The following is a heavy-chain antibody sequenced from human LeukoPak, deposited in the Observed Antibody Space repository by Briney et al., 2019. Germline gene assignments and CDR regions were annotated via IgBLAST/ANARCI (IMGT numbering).Heavy chain of an antibody. CDR3: ARGGNSSSSPFDP. D-gene: IGHD6-6*01. CDR2: INPSGGST. CDR1: GYTFTSYY. J-gene: IGHJ5*02. V-gene: IGHV1-46*01. Sequence: ASVTVSYKASGYTFTSYYMHWVRQAPGQGLERMGIINPSGGSTSYAQKFQGRVTMTRDMSTSTVYMELSSLRSEDTAVYYCARGGNSSSSPFDPWGQGTLVTVSS.